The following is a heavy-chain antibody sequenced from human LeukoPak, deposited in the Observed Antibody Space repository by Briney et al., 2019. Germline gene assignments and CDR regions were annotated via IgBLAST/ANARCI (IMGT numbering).Heavy chain of an antibody. CDR1: GFAFASYA. D-gene: IGHD3-22*01. CDR3: ARDSGIYDSSGYYGLSYYGMDV. V-gene: IGHV3-23*01. J-gene: IGHJ6*02. CDR2: ISGSGGNT. Sequence: PGGSLRLSCAASGFAFASYAMTWVRQAPGKGLEWFSAISGSGGNTYYADSVKGRFTISRDNYKNTLYLQINSLRAEDTAVYYCARDSGIYDSSGYYGLSYYGMDVWGQGTTVTVSS.